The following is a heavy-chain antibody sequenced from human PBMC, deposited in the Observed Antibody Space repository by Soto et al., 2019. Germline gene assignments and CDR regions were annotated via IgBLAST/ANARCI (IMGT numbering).Heavy chain of an antibody. CDR2: IFYSGIT. CDR1: GGSISGHY. CDR3: ARVGSGGWSPDY. J-gene: IGHJ4*02. V-gene: IGHV4-59*11. D-gene: IGHD2-15*01. Sequence: PSETLSLTCSVSGGSISGHYWTWIRQSPGKGLEWIGYIFYSGITNYNPPLKSRVTVSVDTSKNQFSLKMSSVTAADTAVYYCARVGSGGWSPDYWGRGTLVTVSS.